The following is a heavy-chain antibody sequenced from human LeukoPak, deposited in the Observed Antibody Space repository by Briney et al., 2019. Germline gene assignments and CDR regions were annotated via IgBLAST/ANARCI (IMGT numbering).Heavy chain of an antibody. D-gene: IGHD6-13*01. CDR3: AKHHLIRAAADHDAFDI. Sequence: SETLSLTCTVSGGSISSYYWSWIRQPPGKGLEWIGSFYYSGSTTYNPSLRNRVTISVDTSKNQFSLKLTSVTAADTAVYYCAKHHLIRAAADHDAFDIWGQGTMVTVSS. J-gene: IGHJ3*02. CDR1: GGSISSYY. V-gene: IGHV4-59*01. CDR2: FYYSGST.